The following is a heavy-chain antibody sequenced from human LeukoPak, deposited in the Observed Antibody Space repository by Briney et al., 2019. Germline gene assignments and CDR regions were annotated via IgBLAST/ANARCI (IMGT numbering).Heavy chain of an antibody. Sequence: GGSLRLSCAASGFTFDDYAMHWVRQAPGKGLEWVSGISWNSGSIGYADSVKGRFTISRDNAKNSLYLQMNSLRAEDTALYYCAKDPYSGYDSLGENWFDPWGQGTLVTVSS. CDR3: AKDPYSGYDSLGENWFDP. J-gene: IGHJ5*02. CDR2: ISWNSGSI. CDR1: GFTFDDYA. V-gene: IGHV3-9*01. D-gene: IGHD5-12*01.